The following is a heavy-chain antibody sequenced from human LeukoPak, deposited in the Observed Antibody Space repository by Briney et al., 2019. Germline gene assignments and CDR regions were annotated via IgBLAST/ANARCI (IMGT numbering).Heavy chain of an antibody. CDR2: INPNSGGT. CDR1: GYTFTGYY. J-gene: IGHJ4*02. V-gene: IGHV1-2*02. CDR3: ARDPYSSGRADY. Sequence: ASVKVSCKASGYTFTGYYMHWVQQAPGQGLEWMGWINPNSGGTNYAQKFQGRVTMTTDTSISTAYMELSRLRSDDTAVYYCARDPYSSGRADYWGQGTLVTVSS. D-gene: IGHD3-22*01.